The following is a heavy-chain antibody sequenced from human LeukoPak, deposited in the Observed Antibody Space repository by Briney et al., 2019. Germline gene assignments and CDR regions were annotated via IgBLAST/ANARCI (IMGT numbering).Heavy chain of an antibody. CDR3: AAGWVCSGGSCYYYFDY. D-gene: IGHD2-15*01. J-gene: IGHJ4*02. CDR2: IVVGSGNT. CDR1: GFTFTSSA. Sequence: SVKVSCKASGFTFTSSAMQWARQARGQRLEWIGWIVVGSGNTNYAQKFQERVTITRDMSTSTAYMELSSLRSEDTAVYYCAAGWVCSGGSCYYYFDYWGQGTLVTVSS. V-gene: IGHV1-58*02.